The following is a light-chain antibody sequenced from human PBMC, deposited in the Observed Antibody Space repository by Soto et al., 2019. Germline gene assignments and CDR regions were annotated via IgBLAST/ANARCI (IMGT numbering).Light chain of an antibody. CDR3: HEYGTWPMT. V-gene: IGKV3-15*01. CDR1: QSVGNN. Sequence: EIVVTQSPATLSVSPGERVTISCRASQSVGNNLAWYQQKPGQAPRLLIFATSTSDIGVPSRFSGSGSGTDLTLTISSLQAEGFAAYYYHEYGTWPMTFGEGTKV. J-gene: IGKJ1*01. CDR2: ATS.